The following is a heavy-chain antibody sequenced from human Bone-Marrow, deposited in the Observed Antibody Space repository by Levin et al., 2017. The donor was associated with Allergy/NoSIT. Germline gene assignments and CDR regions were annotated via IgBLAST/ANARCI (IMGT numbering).Heavy chain of an antibody. J-gene: IGHJ4*02. Sequence: QSGGSLRLSCAASGFTFDDYVMYWVRQAPGKGLEWVSGISWNSGSIVYADSVKGRFTISRDNAKNSLYLQMNSLRPEDTALYYCSKGGVRGLTPFDYWGQGTLVTVSS. CDR2: ISWNSGSI. CDR1: GFTFDDYV. CDR3: SKGGVRGLTPFDY. D-gene: IGHD3-10*01. V-gene: IGHV3-9*01.